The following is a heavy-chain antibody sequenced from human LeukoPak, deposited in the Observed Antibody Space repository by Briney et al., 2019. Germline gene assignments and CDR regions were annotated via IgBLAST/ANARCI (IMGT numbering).Heavy chain of an antibody. V-gene: IGHV3-74*01. CDR2: INSDGSTT. J-gene: IGHJ4*02. CDR3: ARSRVEMATSLLDY. Sequence: PGGSLRLSCAASGFTSSNYWMHWVRQAPGKGLVWVSRINSDGSTTTHADSVKGRFTISRDNAKNTLYLQMNSLRAEDTAVYYCARSRVEMATSLLDYWGQGTLVTVSS. D-gene: IGHD5-24*01. CDR1: GFTSSNYW.